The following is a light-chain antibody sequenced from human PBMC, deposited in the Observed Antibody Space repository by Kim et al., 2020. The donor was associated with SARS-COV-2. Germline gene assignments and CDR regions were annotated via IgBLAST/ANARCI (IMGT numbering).Light chain of an antibody. Sequence: QSVLTQPPSVSAAPGQKVTISCSGSSSNIEKSYVSWYQQLPRTAPRLLIYDNYKRPSGIPDRFSGSKSGTSATLEITGLQTGDEANFYCGTWDTSLNAAVFGGGTQLTVL. CDR2: DNY. V-gene: IGLV1-51*01. CDR3: GTWDTSLNAAV. J-gene: IGLJ2*01. CDR1: SSNIEKSY.